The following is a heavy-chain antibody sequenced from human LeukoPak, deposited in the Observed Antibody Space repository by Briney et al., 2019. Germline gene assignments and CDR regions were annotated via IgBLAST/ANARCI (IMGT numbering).Heavy chain of an antibody. D-gene: IGHD3-9*01. CDR3: ARGVVRYFDY. CDR2: ISSSSSYI. V-gene: IGHV3-21*01. J-gene: IGHJ4*02. Sequence: PGGSLRLSCAASGFTFSGYSMNWVRQAPGKGLEWVSSISSSSSYIYYADSVKGRFTISRDDAKNSLYLQMNSLRAEDTAVYYCARGVVRYFDYWGQGALVTVSS. CDR1: GFTFSGYS.